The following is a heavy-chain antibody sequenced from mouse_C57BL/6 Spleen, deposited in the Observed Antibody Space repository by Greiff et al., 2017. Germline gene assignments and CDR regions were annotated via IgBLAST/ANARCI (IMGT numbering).Heavy chain of an antibody. Sequence: VQLQQSGAELVKPGASVKISCKASGYEFSSYWMNWVKQRPGKGLEWIGQIYPGDGDTNYNGKFKGKATLTADKSSSTAYMQLSSLTSEDSAVYFCARSGGSSSYWYFDVWGTGTTVTVSS. CDR1: GYEFSSYW. CDR3: ARSGGSSSYWYFDV. D-gene: IGHD1-1*01. V-gene: IGHV1-80*01. J-gene: IGHJ1*03. CDR2: IYPGDGDT.